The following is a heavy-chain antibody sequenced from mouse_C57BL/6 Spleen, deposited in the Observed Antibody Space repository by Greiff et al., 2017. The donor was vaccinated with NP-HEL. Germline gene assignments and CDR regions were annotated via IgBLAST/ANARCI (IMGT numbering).Heavy chain of an antibody. V-gene: IGHV7-3*01. CDR2: IRTKANGYTT. Sequence: EVHLVESGGGLVQPGGSLSLSCAASGFTFTDYYMSWVRQPPGKALEWMGFIRTKANGYTTEYSASVKGRFTISRDNSQSILYLQKNALRAEDSATYYCARYRVGLGHAMDYWGQGTSVTGSS. D-gene: IGHD4-1*01. CDR3: ARYRVGLGHAMDY. J-gene: IGHJ4*01. CDR1: GFTFTDYY.